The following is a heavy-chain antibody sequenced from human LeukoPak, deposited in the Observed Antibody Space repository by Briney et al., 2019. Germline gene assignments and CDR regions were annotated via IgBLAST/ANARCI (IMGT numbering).Heavy chain of an antibody. CDR1: GYTFTAYY. D-gene: IGHD1-7*01. CDR2: INPNSGVT. J-gene: IGHJ4*02. CDR3: ARNRYNWNYGGFDY. V-gene: IGHV1-2*02. Sequence: ASVKVSCKASGYTFTAYYMHWVRQAPGQGLEWMGWINPNSGVTNYAQKFQGRVTMTCDTSISTAYMELSSLKFDDTAVYYCARNRYNWNYGGFDYWGQGTLVTVSS.